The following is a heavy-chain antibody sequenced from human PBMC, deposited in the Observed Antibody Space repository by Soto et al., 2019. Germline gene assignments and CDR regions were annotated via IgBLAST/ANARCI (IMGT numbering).Heavy chain of an antibody. Sequence: QVQLVQSGAEVKKPGASVKVSCKASGYTFTSYDINWVRQATGQGLEWMGWMNPNSGNTGYAQKFQGRVTMTRNTSISTAYMELSSLRSEDTAVYYCARGRGIAAARRQKVYNWFDPWGQGTLVTVSS. J-gene: IGHJ5*02. V-gene: IGHV1-8*01. CDR2: MNPNSGNT. CDR3: ARGRGIAAARRQKVYNWFDP. D-gene: IGHD6-13*01. CDR1: GYTFTSYD.